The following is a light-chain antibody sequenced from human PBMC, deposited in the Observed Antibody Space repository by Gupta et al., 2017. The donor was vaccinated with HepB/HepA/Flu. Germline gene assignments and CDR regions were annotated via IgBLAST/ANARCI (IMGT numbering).Light chain of an antibody. CDR2: AAS. CDR3: QQLNSYPPT. Sequence: DIQLTPSPSFLSASVGDRVTITRRACQGISSYLAWYQQKPGKAPKLLIYAASTLQSGVPSRFSGSGSGTEFTLTISSLQPEDFATYYCQQLNSYPPTFGQGTKVEIK. J-gene: IGKJ1*01. V-gene: IGKV1-9*01. CDR1: QGISSY.